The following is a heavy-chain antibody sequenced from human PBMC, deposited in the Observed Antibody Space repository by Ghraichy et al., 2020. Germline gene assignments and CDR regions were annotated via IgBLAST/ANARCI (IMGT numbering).Heavy chain of an antibody. CDR3: ARDRRGGLGFDY. CDR2: IYYSGST. D-gene: IGHD3/OR15-3a*01. Sequence: SQTLSLTCTVSGGSISSYYWSWIRQPPGKGLEWIGYIYYSGSTNCNPSLKSRVTISVDTSKNQFSLKLSSVTAADTAVYYCARDRRGGLGFDYWGQGTLVTVSS. CDR1: GGSISSYY. J-gene: IGHJ4*02. V-gene: IGHV4-59*01.